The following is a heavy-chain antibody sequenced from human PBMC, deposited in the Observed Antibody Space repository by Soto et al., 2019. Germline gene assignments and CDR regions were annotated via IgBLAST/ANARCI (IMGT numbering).Heavy chain of an antibody. CDR1: GYTFTDYY. CDR3: ARSVSFVAPRPDY. J-gene: IGHJ4*01. V-gene: IGHV1-2*02. D-gene: IGHD6-6*01. CDR2: INPNNGDT. Sequence: EASVKVSCKASGYTFTDYYIHWVRQAPGQGLEWMGWINPNNGDTNYAQKFQGRVTVTSDTSISTVYMEVRRLRSDDTAVYYCARSVSFVAPRPDYWGQGTLVTVSS.